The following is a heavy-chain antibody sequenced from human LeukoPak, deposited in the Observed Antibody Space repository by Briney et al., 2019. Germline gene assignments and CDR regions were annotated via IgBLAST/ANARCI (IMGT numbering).Heavy chain of an antibody. CDR2: ISPYNGNT. Sequence: ASVKVSCKASGYTFTNYGISWVRQAPGQGPEWMGWISPYNGNTNYAQKLQGRVTMTTDTSTYTAYMEPRSLRSDDTAVYYCARVECSSTSCYNVWFDPWGQGTLVSVSS. J-gene: IGHJ5*02. D-gene: IGHD2-2*02. CDR3: ARVECSSTSCYNVWFDP. V-gene: IGHV1-18*01. CDR1: GYTFTNYG.